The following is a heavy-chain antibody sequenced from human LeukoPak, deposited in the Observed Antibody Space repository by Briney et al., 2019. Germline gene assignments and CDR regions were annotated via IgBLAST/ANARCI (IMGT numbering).Heavy chain of an antibody. J-gene: IGHJ5*02. CDR2: INHSGST. CDR1: GGSFSGYY. Sequence: SETLSLTCAVYGGSFSGYYWSWIRQPPGKGLEWIGEINHSGSTNYNPSLKSRVTISVDTSKNQFFLKLSSVTAAGTAVYYCARTSTIFNWFDPWGQGTLVTVSS. CDR3: ARTSTIFNWFDP. D-gene: IGHD3-9*01. V-gene: IGHV4-34*01.